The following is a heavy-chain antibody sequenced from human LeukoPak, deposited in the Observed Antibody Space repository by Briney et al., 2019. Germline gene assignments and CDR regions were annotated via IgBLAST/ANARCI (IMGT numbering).Heavy chain of an antibody. J-gene: IGHJ1*01. D-gene: IGHD6-13*01. V-gene: IGHV4-59*01. Sequence: RKGLEWIGYIDYRGRTIHNSSLRSRVTISVNTSKNQFSLQLTSVTAADTAVYYCARSGGLYTSTWYFHRWGQGTLVTVSS. CDR3: ARSGGLYTSTWYFHR. CDR2: IDYRGRT.